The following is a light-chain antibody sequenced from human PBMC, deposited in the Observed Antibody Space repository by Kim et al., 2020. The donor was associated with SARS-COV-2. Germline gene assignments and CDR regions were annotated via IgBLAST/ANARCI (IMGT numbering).Light chain of an antibody. Sequence: QAVVTQEPSLTVSPGGTVTLTCGSSTAAVTSGPYPYWFQQKPGQAPRTLIYDTSNKHSWTPARFSGSLLGGKAALTLSGAQPEDEAEYYCLLSYSGARARVFGGGTQLTVL. CDR2: DTS. J-gene: IGLJ3*02. V-gene: IGLV7-46*01. CDR1: TAAVTSGPY. CDR3: LLSYSGARARV.